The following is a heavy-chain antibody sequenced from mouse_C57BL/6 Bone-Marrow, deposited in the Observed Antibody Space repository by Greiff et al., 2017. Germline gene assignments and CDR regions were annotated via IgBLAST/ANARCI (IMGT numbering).Heavy chain of an antibody. J-gene: IGHJ2*01. V-gene: IGHV1-43*01. CDR3: ARGGGNYFDY. Sequence: VQLNESGPELVKPGASVKISCKASGYSFTGYYMHWVKQSSEKSLEWIGEINPSTGGTSYNQKFKGKATLTVDKSSSTAYMQLKSLTSEDSAVYYCARGGGNYFDYWGQGTTLTVSS. CDR1: GYSFTGYY. CDR2: INPSTGGT.